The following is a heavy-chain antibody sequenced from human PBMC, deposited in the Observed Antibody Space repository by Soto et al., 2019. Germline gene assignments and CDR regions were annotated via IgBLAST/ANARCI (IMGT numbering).Heavy chain of an antibody. D-gene: IGHD2-15*01. CDR3: ARGSEVYCSGGSCYPFDY. CDR2: ISAYNGNT. CDR1: GYTFTSYG. V-gene: IGHV1-18*01. J-gene: IGHJ4*02. Sequence: ASVKVSCKASGYTFTSYGISWVRQAPGQGLERMGWISAYNGNTNYAQKLQGRDTMTTDTSTSTVYMEMRSLRSDDTALYYCARGSEVYCSGGSCYPFDYWGQGTLVTVSS.